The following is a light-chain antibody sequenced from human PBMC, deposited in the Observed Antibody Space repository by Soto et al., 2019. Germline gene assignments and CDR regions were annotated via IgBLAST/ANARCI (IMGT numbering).Light chain of an antibody. Sequence: EIVTTQSPATLPVSPGEGVTLSCRASQSVSSNLAWYQQKPGQAPRLLIYGASIRATGIPARFSGSGSGTEFTLTISSLQSEDFAVYYCQQYNVWPPLFGQGTRLEIK. V-gene: IGKV3-15*01. CDR3: QQYNVWPPL. CDR2: GAS. J-gene: IGKJ5*01. CDR1: QSVSSN.